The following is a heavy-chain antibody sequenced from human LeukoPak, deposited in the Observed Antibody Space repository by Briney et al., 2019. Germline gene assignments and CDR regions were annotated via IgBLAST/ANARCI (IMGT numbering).Heavy chain of an antibody. J-gene: IGHJ5*02. Sequence: PGGSLRLSCATSGFTFSNAWMNWVRQAPGKGLEWVGRIRSNSDGGTIDYAAPVKGRFTLSRDDSKTTLYLQMNSLQTEDTAVYYCATDFYDSTWGQGTLVTVSS. V-gene: IGHV3-15*07. CDR1: GFTFSNAW. CDR2: IRSNSDGGTI. CDR3: ATDFYDST. D-gene: IGHD3-22*01.